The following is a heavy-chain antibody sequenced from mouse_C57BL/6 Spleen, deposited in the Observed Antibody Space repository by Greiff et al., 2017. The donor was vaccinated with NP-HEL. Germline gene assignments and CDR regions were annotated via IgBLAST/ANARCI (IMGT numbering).Heavy chain of an antibody. J-gene: IGHJ2*01. CDR2: ISYSGST. CDR3: ARTARIKY. D-gene: IGHD1-2*01. CDR1: GYSITSGYG. V-gene: IGHV3-2*02. Sequence: EVQLQESGPGLVKPSQSLSLTCTVTGYSITSGYGWNWIRQFPGNKLEWMGYISYSGSTNYNPSLKSRISITRDTSKNQFSLQLNSMTTEDTATYYCARTARIKYWGQGTTLTVSS.